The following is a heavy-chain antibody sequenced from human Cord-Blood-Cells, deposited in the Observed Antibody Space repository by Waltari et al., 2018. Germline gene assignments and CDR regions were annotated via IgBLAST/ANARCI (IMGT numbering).Heavy chain of an antibody. CDR2: INHSGRT. CDR1: AGSFSGYY. CDR3: ARGSVTNWFDP. Sequence: QVQLQQGGAGLLKTSETLSLPCAASAGSFSGYYWTWIRQPPGKGLERIGEINHSGRTNYNPSLKSRVTISVDTSKNQFSLKLGSVTAADTAVYYCARGSVTNWFDPWGQGTLVTVSS. J-gene: IGHJ5*02. D-gene: IGHD4-4*01. V-gene: IGHV4-34*01.